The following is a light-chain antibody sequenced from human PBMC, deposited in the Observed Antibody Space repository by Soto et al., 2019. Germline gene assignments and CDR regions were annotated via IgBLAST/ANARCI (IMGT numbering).Light chain of an antibody. J-gene: IGKJ1*01. V-gene: IGKV3-20*01. Sequence: EIVLTQSPGTLSLSPGERATLSCRASQSVSSSYLAWYQQKPGQAPMLLIYGASSRATGIPDRFSGSGSGTDFTLTSSRLEAEDFAVYYCQQYGSSQSFGQGTKVEIK. CDR1: QSVSSSY. CDR3: QQYGSSQS. CDR2: GAS.